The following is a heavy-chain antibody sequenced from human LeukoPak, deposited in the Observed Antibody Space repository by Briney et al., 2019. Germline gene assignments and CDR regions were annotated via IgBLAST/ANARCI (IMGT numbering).Heavy chain of an antibody. Sequence: SETLSLTCTVSGGSISSSSYYWGWIRQPPGKGLEWIGSIYYSGSTYYNPSLKSRVTISVDTSKNQFSLKLSSVTAADTAVYYCARRGILGPFDYWGQGTLVTVSS. D-gene: IGHD3-16*01. CDR2: IYYSGST. CDR3: ARRGILGPFDY. J-gene: IGHJ4*02. CDR1: GGSISSSSYY. V-gene: IGHV4-39*07.